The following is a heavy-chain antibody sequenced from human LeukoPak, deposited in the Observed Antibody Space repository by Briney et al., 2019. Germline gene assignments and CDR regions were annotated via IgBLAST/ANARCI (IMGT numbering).Heavy chain of an antibody. CDR1: GGSICSYF. CDR3: ARMGVIVGATGRAFDI. D-gene: IGHD1-26*01. J-gene: IGHJ3*02. V-gene: IGHV4-59*01. CDR2: IYCSGST. Sequence: WEALSLTCTFSGGSICSYFWSWIRQPPGEGLGWIGYIYCSGSTSYSPSLKSRVTISVDTSTNQFSLKLSSVTAAATAAYSCARMGVIVGATGRAFDIWDQGTMVTVSS.